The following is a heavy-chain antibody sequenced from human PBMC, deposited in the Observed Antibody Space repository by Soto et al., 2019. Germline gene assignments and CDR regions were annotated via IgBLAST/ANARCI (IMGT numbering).Heavy chain of an antibody. CDR1: GGSISSSSYY. CDR3: ATRGYGSGQGYFDY. D-gene: IGHD3-10*01. CDR2: IYYSGST. J-gene: IGHJ4*02. Sequence: QLQLQESGPGLVKPSETLSLTCTVSGGSISSSSYYWGWIRQPPGKGLEWIGSIYYSGSTYYNPSLKSRVTIPVDTSKNQFSLKLSSVTAADTAVYYCATRGYGSGQGYFDYWGQGTLVTVSS. V-gene: IGHV4-39*01.